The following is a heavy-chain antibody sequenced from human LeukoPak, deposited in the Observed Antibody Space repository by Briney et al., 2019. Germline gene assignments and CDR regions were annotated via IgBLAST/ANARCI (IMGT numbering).Heavy chain of an antibody. J-gene: IGHJ4*02. CDR2: ISSSSSYI. Sequence: WGSLRLSCAASGFTFSSYSMNWVRQAPGKGLEWVSSISSSSSYIYYADSVKGRFTISRDNSKNTLYLQMNSLRAEDAAVYYCARGQASGLSSLYYFDYWGQGTLVTVSS. CDR1: GFTFSSYS. CDR3: ARGQASGLSSLYYFDY. D-gene: IGHD3/OR15-3a*01. V-gene: IGHV3-21*01.